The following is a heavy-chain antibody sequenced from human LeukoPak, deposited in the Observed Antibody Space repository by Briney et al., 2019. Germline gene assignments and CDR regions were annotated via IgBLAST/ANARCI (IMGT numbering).Heavy chain of an antibody. D-gene: IGHD5-18*01. Sequence: ASVKVSCTASGNTFTGYYMHWVRQAPGQGLEWMGWINPNSGGTNYAQKFQGRVTMTRDTSISTAYMELSRLRSDDTAVYYCAAGSSYGYTHFWAQGTLATVYS. J-gene: IGHJ4*02. CDR3: AAGSSYGYTHF. V-gene: IGHV1-2*02. CDR2: INPNSGGT. CDR1: GNTFTGYY.